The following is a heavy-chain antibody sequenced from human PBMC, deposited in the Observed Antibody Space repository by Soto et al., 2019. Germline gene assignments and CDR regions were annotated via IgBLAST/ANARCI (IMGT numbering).Heavy chain of an antibody. V-gene: IGHV1-18*01. CDR1: GYTFNSYG. Sequence: QVQLVQSGSEVKKPGASVKVSCKASGYTFNSYGISWVRQAPGQGLEWMGWISGYNGDTKDSEKVKGRVTMTTATTTSTAYMELRSLISDDTAIYYCARYFWSGQLPFYFDQWGQGSLITVSS. D-gene: IGHD3-3*01. CDR3: ARYFWSGQLPFYFDQ. CDR2: ISGYNGDT. J-gene: IGHJ4*02.